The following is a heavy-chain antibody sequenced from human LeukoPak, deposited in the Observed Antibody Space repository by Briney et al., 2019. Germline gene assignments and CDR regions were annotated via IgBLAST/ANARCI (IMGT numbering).Heavy chain of an antibody. CDR3: ARDGTYTDYDPDFDI. CDR1: GFTFSRFW. D-gene: IGHD5-12*01. CDR2: IKQDGSEK. Sequence: GESLKISCAASGFTFSRFWMSWVRQAPGKGLEWVANIKQDGSEKYYVDSVKGRFTISRDNAKNSLYLQMNSLRAEDTAVFYCARDGTYTDYDPDFDIWGQGTLVTVSS. V-gene: IGHV3-7*04. J-gene: IGHJ4*02.